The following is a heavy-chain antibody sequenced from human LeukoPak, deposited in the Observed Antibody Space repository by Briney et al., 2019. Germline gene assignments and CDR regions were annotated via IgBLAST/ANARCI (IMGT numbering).Heavy chain of an antibody. CDR3: ARDPYSGNYGAYYYYYMDV. V-gene: IGHV3-21*06. Sequence: RSGGSLRLSCAASGFTFSSYNMNWVRQAPGKGLEWVSSITSSSSYIYYADSVKGRFTISRDNAKNSLYLQMDSLRVEDTAEYYCARDPYSGNYGAYYYYYMDVWGKGTTVTVSS. J-gene: IGHJ6*03. D-gene: IGHD1-26*01. CDR1: GFTFSSYN. CDR2: ITSSSSYI.